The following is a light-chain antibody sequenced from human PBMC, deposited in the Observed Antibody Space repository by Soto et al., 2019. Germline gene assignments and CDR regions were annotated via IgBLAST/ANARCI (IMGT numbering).Light chain of an antibody. J-gene: IGKJ1*01. Sequence: DIQMTQSPSTLSASVGDRVTITCRASQSISSWLAWYQQKPGKAPKLLIYKASSLESGVPSRFSGSGSGTEFTITISSLQPDDFATYYCQPYNSYPWTFGQGTKVEIK. CDR2: KAS. CDR3: QPYNSYPWT. CDR1: QSISSW. V-gene: IGKV1-5*03.